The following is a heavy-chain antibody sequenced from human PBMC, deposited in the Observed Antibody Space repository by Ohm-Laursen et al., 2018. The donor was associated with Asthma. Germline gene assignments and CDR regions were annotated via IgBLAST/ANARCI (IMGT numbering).Heavy chain of an antibody. D-gene: IGHD3-22*01. CDR3: ARDRAMISET. Sequence: TLSLTCTVSGDSVSSGTHYWSWIRQPPGKGLEWIGYVSYSGSTDYNPSLKSRVTISADTSKNQFSLRLSSVTAADTAEYYCARDRAMISETWGQGTLVTVSS. CDR2: VSYSGST. V-gene: IGHV4-61*01. J-gene: IGHJ5*02. CDR1: GDSVSSGTHY.